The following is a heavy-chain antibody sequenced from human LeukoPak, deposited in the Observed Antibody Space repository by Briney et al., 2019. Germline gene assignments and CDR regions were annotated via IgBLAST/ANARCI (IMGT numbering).Heavy chain of an antibody. J-gene: IGHJ2*01. Sequence: GGSLRLSCAASGFTFSSYWMSWVRQAPGKGLEWVANIKQDGSEKYYVDSVKGRFTISRDNAKNSLYLQMNSLRAEDTAVYYCVRNGCSATNCYIFLGDWYFDLWGRGTLVTVSS. V-gene: IGHV3-7*03. CDR3: VRNGCSATNCYIFLGDWYFDL. D-gene: IGHD2-2*02. CDR1: GFTFSSYW. CDR2: IKQDGSEK.